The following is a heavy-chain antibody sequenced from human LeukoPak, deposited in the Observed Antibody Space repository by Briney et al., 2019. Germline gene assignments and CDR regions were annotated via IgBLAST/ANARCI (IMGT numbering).Heavy chain of an antibody. D-gene: IGHD3-10*01. CDR1: GYTFTSYA. V-gene: IGHV1-3*04. Sequence: GASVKVSCKASGYTFTSYAIHWVRQAPGQRLEWMGLINTANGNTRYSQTFQDRVTITRDTSASTAYMELSSLRSDDTAVYYCARDLGLRGFGETRQLNWFDPWGQGTLVTVSS. CDR3: ARDLGLRGFGETRQLNWFDP. CDR2: INTANGNT. J-gene: IGHJ5*02.